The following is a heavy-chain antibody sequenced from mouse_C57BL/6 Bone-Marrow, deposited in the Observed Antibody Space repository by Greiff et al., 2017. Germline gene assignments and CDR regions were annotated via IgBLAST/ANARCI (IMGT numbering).Heavy chain of an antibody. D-gene: IGHD1-1*01. Sequence: EVQLVESGGGLVKPGGSLKLSCAASGFTFSDYGMHWVRQAPEKGLEWVAYISSGSSTIYYADTVKGRFTISRDNAKNTLFLQMTSLRSEDTAMYYCAGNYYGSSWHWYFDVWGTGTTVTVSS. CDR2: ISSGSSTI. V-gene: IGHV5-17*01. CDR3: AGNYYGSSWHWYFDV. J-gene: IGHJ1*03. CDR1: GFTFSDYG.